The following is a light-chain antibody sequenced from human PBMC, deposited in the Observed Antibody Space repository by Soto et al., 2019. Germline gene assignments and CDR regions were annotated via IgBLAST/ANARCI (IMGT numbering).Light chain of an antibody. V-gene: IGKV1-8*01. J-gene: IGKJ2*01. CDR2: AAS. CDR1: QGISSY. CDR3: QQYYSYPRT. Sequence: ALRMTQSPSSLSASTGDRVTITCRASQGISSYLAWYQQKPGKAPKLLIHAASTLQSGVPSRFSGSGSGTDFTLTISCLQSEDFATYYCQQYYSYPRTFGQGIKLEIK.